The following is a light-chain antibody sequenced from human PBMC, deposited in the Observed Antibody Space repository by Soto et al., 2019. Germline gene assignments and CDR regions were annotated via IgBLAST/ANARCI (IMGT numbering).Light chain of an antibody. J-gene: IGKJ1*01. V-gene: IGKV2-30*01. Sequence: DVVMPQSPLSLPVTLGQPASISCWSSQSLVYCDGNAYLNWFQQRPGQSPRRLIYKASKRYSGVPDRFSGSGSGTDFTLQINRVESEDVGIYYCLQGTHWPPTFGRGTRVEIK. CDR3: LQGTHWPPT. CDR1: QSLVYCDGNAY. CDR2: KAS.